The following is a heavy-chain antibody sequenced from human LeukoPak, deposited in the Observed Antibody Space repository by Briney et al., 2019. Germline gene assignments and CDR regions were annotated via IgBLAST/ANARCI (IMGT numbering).Heavy chain of an antibody. V-gene: IGHV3-21*01. CDR3: ARTMAGLWIFDY. Sequence: PGGSLRLSCAASGFTFSSYSMNWVRQAPGKGLEWVSSISSSSSYIYYADSVKGRFTISRDNAKNSLYLQMNSLRAEDTAVYYCARTMAGLWIFDYWGQGTLVTVSS. J-gene: IGHJ4*02. CDR1: GFTFSSYS. CDR2: ISSSSSYI. D-gene: IGHD3-16*01.